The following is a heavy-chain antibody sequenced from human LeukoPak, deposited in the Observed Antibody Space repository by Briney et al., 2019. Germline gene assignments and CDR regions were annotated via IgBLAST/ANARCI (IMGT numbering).Heavy chain of an antibody. CDR2: IYYSGTT. Sequence: SETLSLTCTVSGGSISGYYWSWIRQPPGKGLEWIGYIYYSGTTYYNPSLKSRVTISVDTSKNQFSLKLSSVTAADTAVYYCARAILYYDSSGYIDYWGQGTLVTVSS. CDR3: ARAILYYDSSGYIDY. V-gene: IGHV4-59*12. CDR1: GGSISGYY. D-gene: IGHD3-22*01. J-gene: IGHJ4*02.